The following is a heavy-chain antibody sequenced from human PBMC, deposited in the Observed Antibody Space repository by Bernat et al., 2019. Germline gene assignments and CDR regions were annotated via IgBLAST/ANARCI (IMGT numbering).Heavy chain of an antibody. D-gene: IGHD3-16*02. CDR3: ARGGYDYIWGSYRYYYYYMDV. V-gene: IGHV4-34*01. Sequence: QVQLQQWGAGLLKPSETLSLTCAVYGGSFSGYYWSWIRQPPGKGLEWIGEINHSGSTNYNPSLKSRVTISVDTSKNQFSLKLSSVTAADTAVYHCARGGYDYIWGSYRYYYYYMDVWGKGTTVTVSS. J-gene: IGHJ6*03. CDR1: GGSFSGYY. CDR2: INHSGST.